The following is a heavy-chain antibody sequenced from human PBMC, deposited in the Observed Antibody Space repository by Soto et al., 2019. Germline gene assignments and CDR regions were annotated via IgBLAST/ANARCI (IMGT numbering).Heavy chain of an antibody. Sequence: SVKVSCKASGYTFTSLDINWMRQAPGQGLEWMGRIIPIFGTANYAQKFQGRVTITADESTSTAYMELSSLRSEDTAVYYCARDPKIAAAGPTYYYYGMDVWGQGTTVTVSS. J-gene: IGHJ6*02. CDR1: GYTFTSLD. D-gene: IGHD6-13*01. V-gene: IGHV1-69*13. CDR2: IIPIFGTA. CDR3: ARDPKIAAAGPTYYYYGMDV.